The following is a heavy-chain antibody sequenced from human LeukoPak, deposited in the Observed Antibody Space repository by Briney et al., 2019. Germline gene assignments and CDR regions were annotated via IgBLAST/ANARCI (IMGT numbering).Heavy chain of an antibody. D-gene: IGHD2-2*01. Sequence: GGSLRLSCAASGFTFSSYAMSWVRQAPGKGLEWVSAISGSGGSTYYADSVKGRFTISRDNSKNTLYLQMNSLRAEDTAVYYCATVVVPAADYYYYYGMDVWGQGTMVTVSS. CDR3: ATVVVPAADYYYYYGMDV. V-gene: IGHV3-23*01. CDR1: GFTFSSYA. J-gene: IGHJ6*02. CDR2: ISGSGGST.